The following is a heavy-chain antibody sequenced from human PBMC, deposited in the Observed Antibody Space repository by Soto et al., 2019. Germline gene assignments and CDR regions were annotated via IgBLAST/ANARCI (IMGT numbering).Heavy chain of an antibody. CDR2: ISSTGGGT. D-gene: IGHD2-15*01. CDR3: AKGHDIVVVPTVDY. Sequence: AGGSLRLSCAASGFTFNNYAMSWVRQAPGKGLEWVSGISSTGGGTYYADPVKGRFTISRDNSKNTLFLQMNNLRAGDTALYYCAKGHDIVVVPTVDYWGQGTLVTVSS. V-gene: IGHV3-23*01. CDR1: GFTFNNYA. J-gene: IGHJ4*02.